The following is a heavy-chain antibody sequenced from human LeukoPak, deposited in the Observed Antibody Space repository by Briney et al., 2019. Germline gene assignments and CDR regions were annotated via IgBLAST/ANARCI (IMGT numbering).Heavy chain of an antibody. J-gene: IGHJ3*02. Sequence: GGSLRLFCAASGFTFSSYAMSWVRQAPGKGLEWVSAISGSGGSTYYADSVKGRFTISRDNSKNTLYLQMNSLRAEDTAVYYCAKDGEMATIRPDAFDIWGQGTMVTVSS. CDR2: ISGSGGST. D-gene: IGHD5-24*01. CDR3: AKDGEMATIRPDAFDI. CDR1: GFTFSSYA. V-gene: IGHV3-23*01.